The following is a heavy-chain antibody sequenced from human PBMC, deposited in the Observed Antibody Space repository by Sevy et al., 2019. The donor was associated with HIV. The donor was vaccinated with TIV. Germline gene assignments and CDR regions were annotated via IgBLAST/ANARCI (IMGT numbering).Heavy chain of an antibody. V-gene: IGHV3-66*01. CDR3: ARAVEDYSDSSDWEWYFDL. Sequence: GGSLRLSCAASGFTVSGNYMSWVRQAPGKGLEWVSGIFSGGNTHFAGSVKGRLTISKDNSTNTLSLQMNSLFAEDTAVYYCARAVEDYSDSSDWEWYFDLWGRGTLVTVSS. D-gene: IGHD3-22*01. CDR1: GFTVSGNY. CDR2: IFSGGNT. J-gene: IGHJ2*01.